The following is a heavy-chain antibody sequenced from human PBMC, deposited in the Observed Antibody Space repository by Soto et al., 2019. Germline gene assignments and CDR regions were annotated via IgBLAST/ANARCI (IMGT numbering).Heavy chain of an antibody. Sequence: PGGSLRLSCAASGFTFSSYGMHWVRQAPGKGLEWVAVISYDGSNKYYADSVKGRFTISRDNSKNTLYLQMNSLRAEDTAVYYCAKPGITGTSKMYYFDYWGQGTLVTVSS. CDR3: AKPGITGTSKMYYFDY. CDR1: GFTFSSYG. V-gene: IGHV3-30*18. D-gene: IGHD1-20*01. CDR2: ISYDGSNK. J-gene: IGHJ4*02.